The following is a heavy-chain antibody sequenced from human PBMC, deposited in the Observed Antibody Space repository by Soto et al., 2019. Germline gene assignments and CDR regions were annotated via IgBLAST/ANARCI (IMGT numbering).Heavy chain of an antibody. Sequence: EVQLLESGGGFVQPGGSLRLSCAASGFTFSSYAMSWVRLAPGKGLEWVSTVNTGGSSTFYADSVKGRFTISRDNSKNKLFLQMNSLRAEDTAIYYCTKVVYGGNSAPNSGMDVWGQGTTVTVSS. CDR3: TKVVYGGNSAPNSGMDV. V-gene: IGHV3-23*01. CDR1: GFTFSSYA. CDR2: VNTGGSST. D-gene: IGHD4-17*01. J-gene: IGHJ6*02.